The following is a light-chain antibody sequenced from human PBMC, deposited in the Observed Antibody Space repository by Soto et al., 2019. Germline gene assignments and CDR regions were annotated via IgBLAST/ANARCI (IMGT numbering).Light chain of an antibody. CDR1: QSVSSSY. CDR3: QQSGS. V-gene: IGKV3-20*01. J-gene: IGKJ3*01. Sequence: EIVLTQSPGTLSLSPGERATLSCRASQSVSSSYLAWYQQKPGQAPRLLIYGASSRATGIPGRFSGSGSGTDFTLTISRLEPEDFAVYYCQQSGSFGPGTKVDIK. CDR2: GAS.